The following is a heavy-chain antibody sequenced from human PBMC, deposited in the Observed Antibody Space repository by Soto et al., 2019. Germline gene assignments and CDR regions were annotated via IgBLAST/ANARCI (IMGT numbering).Heavy chain of an antibody. Sequence: PGGSLRLSCVASGFTFSSYWMHWVRQVPGKGLAWVSAISTDGRDTRYADSVKGRFTISRDNAKNTVYLQMNSLRAEDTAVYYCARSTVGYSGYDSNYYYYYGMDVWGQGTTVTVS. D-gene: IGHD5-12*01. CDR2: ISTDGRDT. J-gene: IGHJ6*02. CDR1: GFTFSSYW. CDR3: ARSTVGYSGYDSNYYYYYGMDV. V-gene: IGHV3-74*01.